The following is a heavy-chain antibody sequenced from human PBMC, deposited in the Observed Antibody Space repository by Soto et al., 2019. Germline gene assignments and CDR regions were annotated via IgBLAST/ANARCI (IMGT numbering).Heavy chain of an antibody. CDR3: ARDDDNDANALDY. CDR2: IWNDGIRK. CDR1: GFTFSKYG. V-gene: IGHV3-33*01. Sequence: PGGSLRLSCAASGFTFSKYGMHWVRQAPGKGLEWVALIWNDGIRKVYVDSVKGRFTISRDNSKNTLDLQMNNLRDEDTAVYYCARDDDNDANALDYWGPGTLVTV. J-gene: IGHJ4*02.